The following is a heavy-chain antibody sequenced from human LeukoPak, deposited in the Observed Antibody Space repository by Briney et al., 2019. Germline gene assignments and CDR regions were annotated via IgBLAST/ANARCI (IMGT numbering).Heavy chain of an antibody. CDR1: GFTFSSYW. J-gene: IGHJ6*03. CDR3: ARGREGDYHYHMDV. D-gene: IGHD5-24*01. Sequence: PGGSLRLSCAASGFTFSSYWMGWVRQAPGKGLDWLASISTSGSIIYYADSVKGRLTISRDNAKKSLFLQMNSLRAEDTAIYYCARGREGDYHYHMDVWGKGATVIVSS. CDR2: ISTSGSII. V-gene: IGHV3-48*03.